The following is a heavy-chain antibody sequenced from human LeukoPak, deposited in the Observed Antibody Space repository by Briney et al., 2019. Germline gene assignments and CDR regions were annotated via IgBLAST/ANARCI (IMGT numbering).Heavy chain of an antibody. J-gene: IGHJ4*02. Sequence: QPGRSLRLSCAASGFTFSSYGMHWVRQAPGKGLEWVAVIWYDGSNKYYADSVKGRFTISRDNSKNTLYLQMNSLRAEDTAVYYCAKSSYYDSSGYYREYYFDFWGQGTLVTVSS. V-gene: IGHV3-33*06. CDR3: AKSSYYDSSGYYREYYFDF. D-gene: IGHD3-22*01. CDR2: IWYDGSNK. CDR1: GFTFSSYG.